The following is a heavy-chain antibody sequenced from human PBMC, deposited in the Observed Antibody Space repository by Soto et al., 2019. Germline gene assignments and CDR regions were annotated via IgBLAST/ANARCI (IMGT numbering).Heavy chain of an antibody. V-gene: IGHV2-5*02. CDR3: ARGRRRESCWGADCYYFDF. Sequence: QIALKESGPTLVKPTQTLTLTCTFSGFSFSDGAVGVGWFRQSPGKAPEWLAIYYWDDDEWHSPSLRTRLTISYEAARSQVVLSMVDMDPQDTATYFCARGRRRESCWGADCYYFDFWGQGLLVAAS. CDR1: GFSFSDGAVG. J-gene: IGHJ4*02. D-gene: IGHD2-21*01. CDR2: YYWDDDE.